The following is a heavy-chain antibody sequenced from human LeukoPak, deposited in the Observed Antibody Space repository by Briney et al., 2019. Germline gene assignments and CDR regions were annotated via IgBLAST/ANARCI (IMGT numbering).Heavy chain of an antibody. Sequence: GGSLRLSCAASGFTFSSYSMNWVRQAPGKGLEWISYIRTGSTIYYADSVKGRFTISRDNAKNSLYLQMNSLRAEDTAVYYCASDRYYSFDYWGQGTLVTVSS. CDR3: ASDRYYSFDY. J-gene: IGHJ4*02. D-gene: IGHD1-1*01. CDR2: IRTGSTI. V-gene: IGHV3-48*01. CDR1: GFTFSSYS.